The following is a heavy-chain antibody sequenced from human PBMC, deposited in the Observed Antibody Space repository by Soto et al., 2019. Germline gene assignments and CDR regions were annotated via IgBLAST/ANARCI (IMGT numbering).Heavy chain of an antibody. CDR1: GFSFSDYG. CDR3: PRVSPNWNSREFYFYYNLVV. J-gene: IGHJ6*03. CDR2: IWYDGSNK. D-gene: IGHD1-1*01. V-gene: IGHV3-33*01. Sequence: QVQLVESGGGVVQPGRSLRLSCAASGFSFSDYGMHWVRQAPGKGLEWVALIWYDGSNKYYEDSVKGRLTISRDNSKNPFFLQMIRLRIEDTALYYFPRVSPNWNSREFYFYYNLVVWGQWTTVTVSS.